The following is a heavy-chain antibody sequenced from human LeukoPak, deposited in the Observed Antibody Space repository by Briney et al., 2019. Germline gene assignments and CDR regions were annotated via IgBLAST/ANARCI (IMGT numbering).Heavy chain of an antibody. CDR2: IIPIFGTA. D-gene: IGHD1-14*01. J-gene: IGHJ3*02. CDR1: GGTFTNYA. Sequence: ASVKVSCKASGGTFTNYAIIWVRQAPGQGLEWMGGIIPIFGTANHAQRFQGRVTITADKSTSTAYMELSSLRSEDMAVYYCARGGLPMAPSGTDAFDIWGQGTMVTVSS. CDR3: ARGGLPMAPSGTDAFDI. V-gene: IGHV1-69*06.